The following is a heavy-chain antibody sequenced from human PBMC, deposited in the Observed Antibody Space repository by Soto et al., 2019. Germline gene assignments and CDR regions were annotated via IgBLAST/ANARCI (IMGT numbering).Heavy chain of an antibody. D-gene: IGHD3-3*01. CDR1: GGFVNSVNNS. Sequence: QVHLQESGPGLVKPSQTLSLTCTVSGGFVNSVNNSWSWIRQPPGKARGWLGSIFYTGSTYYNPSLRSRITISIDTSKNRFSLKLTSVTAADTAVYYCARVPFSSFGVADPPVGWFDPWGQGTLVTVSS. CDR3: ARVPFSSFGVADPPVGWFDP. CDR2: IFYTGST. V-gene: IGHV4-30-4*01. J-gene: IGHJ5*02.